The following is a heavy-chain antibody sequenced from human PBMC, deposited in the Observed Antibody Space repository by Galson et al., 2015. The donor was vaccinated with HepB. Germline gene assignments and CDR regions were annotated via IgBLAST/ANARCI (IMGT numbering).Heavy chain of an antibody. V-gene: IGHV3-21*01. CDR2: ISSSSSYI. CDR3: ARVLGGTSSGSYRPDAFDI. Sequence: SLRLSCAASGFTFSSYSMNWVRQAPGKGLEWVSSISSSSSYIYYADSVKGRFTISRDNAKNSLYLQMNSLRAEDTAVYYCARVLGGTSSGSYRPDAFDIWGQGTMVTVSP. J-gene: IGHJ3*02. D-gene: IGHD1-26*01. CDR1: GFTFSSYS.